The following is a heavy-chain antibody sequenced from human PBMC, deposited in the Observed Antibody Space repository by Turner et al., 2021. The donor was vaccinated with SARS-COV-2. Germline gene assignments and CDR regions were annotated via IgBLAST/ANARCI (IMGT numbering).Heavy chain of an antibody. J-gene: IGHJ6*02. CDR1: GFRFNTFA. V-gene: IGHV3-23*01. D-gene: IGHD2-2*01. CDR2: ISGGGGSI. Sequence: EVQLLESGGGLVQPGGSLRLSCVASGFRFNTFAMSWVRQAPGKGLEWVSAISGGGGSISYADSVKGRFAISRDNSKNTLYRQMNSLRAEDTAVYYCAKDLTFIVVNDVVDAGCQGTTVTVSS. CDR3: AKDLTFIVVNDVVDA.